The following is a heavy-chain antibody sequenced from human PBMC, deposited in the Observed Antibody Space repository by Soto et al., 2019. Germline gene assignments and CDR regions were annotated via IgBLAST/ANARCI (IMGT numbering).Heavy chain of an antibody. CDR3: AYFHDYSNAYYYYYGMDV. Sequence: SETLSLTCAVSGGSISSSNWGSGVRQPPGKGLGWVGEIYHSGSTNYNRSLKRRVTISVYKSKNQFSLKLSSVTAADTAVYYCAYFHDYSNAYYYYYGMDVWGQGTTVTVSS. CDR1: GGSISSSNW. J-gene: IGHJ6*02. CDR2: IYHSGST. V-gene: IGHV4-4*02. D-gene: IGHD4-4*01.